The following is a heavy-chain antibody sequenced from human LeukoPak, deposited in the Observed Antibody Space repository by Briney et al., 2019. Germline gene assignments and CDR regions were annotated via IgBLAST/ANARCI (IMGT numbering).Heavy chain of an antibody. CDR3: VRSLQKFGTRDY. V-gene: IGHV3-7*01. CDR2: INQDGSET. CDR1: GFTFSSYW. J-gene: IGHJ4*02. D-gene: IGHD3-10*01. Sequence: GGSLRLSCAASGFTFSSYWMSWVRQAPGKGLEWVAHINQDGSETYYMDSVKGRFTISRDNAKKSVFLQMNSLTAEDMALYYCVRSLQKFGTRDYWGQGTLVTVSS.